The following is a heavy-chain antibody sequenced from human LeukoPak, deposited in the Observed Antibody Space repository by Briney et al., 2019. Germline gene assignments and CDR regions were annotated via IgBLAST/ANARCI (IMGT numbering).Heavy chain of an antibody. Sequence: PSETLSLTCTVSGGSISSYYWSWIRQPPGKGLEWIGYIYYSGSTNYNPSLKSRVTISVDTSKNQFSLKLTSVTAADTAVYYCAKAHGNYVTDHWGQGTLVTVSS. J-gene: IGHJ5*02. CDR2: IYYSGST. D-gene: IGHD1-7*01. V-gene: IGHV4-59*01. CDR1: GGSISSYY. CDR3: AKAHGNYVTDH.